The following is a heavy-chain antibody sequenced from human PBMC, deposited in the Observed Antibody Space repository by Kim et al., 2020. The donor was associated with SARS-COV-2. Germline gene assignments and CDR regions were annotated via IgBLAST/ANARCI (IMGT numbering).Heavy chain of an antibody. V-gene: IGHV4-34*01. CDR1: GGSFSGYY. Sequence: SETLSLTCAVSGGSFSGYYWSWIRQPPGKGLEWIGEINHSGSTNHNPSLTSRVTISVDTSKNQFSLKLSSVTAADTAVYYCAREAGYSYEYWGQGTPVTPSS. CDR2: INHSGST. CDR3: AREAGYSYEY. J-gene: IGHJ4*02. D-gene: IGHD5-18*01.